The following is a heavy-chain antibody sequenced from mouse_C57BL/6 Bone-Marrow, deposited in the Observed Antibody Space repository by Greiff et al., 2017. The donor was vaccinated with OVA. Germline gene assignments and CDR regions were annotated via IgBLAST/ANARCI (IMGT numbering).Heavy chain of an antibody. Sequence: VQLQQPGAELVRPGSSVKLSCKASGYTFTSYWMHWVKQRPIQGLEWIGNIDPSDSETHYNQKFKDKATLTVDKSSSTAYMQLSSLTSEDSAVYYCARSLDSSVLYYFDYWGQGTTLTVSS. V-gene: IGHV1-52*01. CDR2: IDPSDSET. CDR3: ARSLDSSVLYYFDY. J-gene: IGHJ2*01. D-gene: IGHD3-2*02. CDR1: GYTFTSYW.